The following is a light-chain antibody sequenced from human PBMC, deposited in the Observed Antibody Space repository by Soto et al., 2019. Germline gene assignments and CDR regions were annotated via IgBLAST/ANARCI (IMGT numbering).Light chain of an antibody. J-gene: IGKJ4*01. CDR2: AAS. CDR3: LQHNSYPLT. Sequence: DIQRTQYPSSLSASLGDRVTITCLASEGIRNDLGWYQQKPGKAPKRMIYAASSLHSGVPSRLSASGSGKEFPLTISTPQPEDFATYYCLQHNSYPLTFGGGTKVAIK. V-gene: IGKV1-17*01. CDR1: EGIRND.